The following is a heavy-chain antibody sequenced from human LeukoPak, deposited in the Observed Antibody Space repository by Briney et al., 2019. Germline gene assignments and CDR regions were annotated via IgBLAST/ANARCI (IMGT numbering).Heavy chain of an antibody. Sequence: GGSLRLSCTVSGFTFGDYAMSWIRQAPGKGLEWVGFIRSKAYGETADYAASVKGRFTISRDDSKAIAYLQMNSLKTEDTAVYHCTRDRGAYNLYDYWGQGTLVTVSS. V-gene: IGHV3-49*03. CDR1: GFTFGDYA. D-gene: IGHD1-1*01. J-gene: IGHJ4*02. CDR3: TRDRGAYNLYDY. CDR2: IRSKAYGETA.